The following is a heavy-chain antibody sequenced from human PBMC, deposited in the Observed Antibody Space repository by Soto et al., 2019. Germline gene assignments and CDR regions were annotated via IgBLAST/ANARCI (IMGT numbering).Heavy chain of an antibody. V-gene: IGHV3-11*01. J-gene: IGHJ6*02. CDR3: ARVYSSSWYNGMDV. CDR1: GFNFSDYY. D-gene: IGHD6-13*01. CDR2: ISSSGSTI. Sequence: PGGSLRLSCAASGFNFSDYYMSWIRQAPGKGLEWVSYISSSGSTIYYADSVKGRFTISRDNAKNSLYLQMNSLRAEDTAVYYCARVYSSSWYNGMDVWGQGTTVTVSS.